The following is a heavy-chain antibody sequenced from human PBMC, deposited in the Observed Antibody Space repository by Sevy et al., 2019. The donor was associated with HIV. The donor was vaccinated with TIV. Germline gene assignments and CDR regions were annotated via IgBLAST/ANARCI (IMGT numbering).Heavy chain of an antibody. CDR2: IYHRGST. CDR3: ARGSDGDILDYYGMDV. D-gene: IGHD2-21*02. CDR1: GYSITSGYY. Sequence: SETLSLTCAVSGYSITSGYYWGWIRQPPGKGLEWIGNIYHRGSTYYNPSLKSRVTISVDTSKNLFSLKMNSVTAADTAVYYCARGSDGDILDYYGMDVWGQGTTVTVSS. J-gene: IGHJ6*02. V-gene: IGHV4-38-2*01.